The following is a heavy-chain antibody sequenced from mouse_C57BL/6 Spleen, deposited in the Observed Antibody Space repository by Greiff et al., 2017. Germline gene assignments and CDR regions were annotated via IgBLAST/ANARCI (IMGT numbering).Heavy chain of an antibody. V-gene: IGHV1-12*01. Sequence: LQESGAELVRPGASVKMSCKASGYTFTSYNMHWVKQTPRQGLEWIGAIYPGNGDTSYNQKFKGKATLTVDKSSSAAYMQLSSLTSEDSAVYCFARQGAGFKDYFDYGGQGTTLTVSS. CDR3: ARQGAGFKDYFDY. J-gene: IGHJ2*01. CDR1: GYTFTSYN. CDR2: IYPGNGDT.